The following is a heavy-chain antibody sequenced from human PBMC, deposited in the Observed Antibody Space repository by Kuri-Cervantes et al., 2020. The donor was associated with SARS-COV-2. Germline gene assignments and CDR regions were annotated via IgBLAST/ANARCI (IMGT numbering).Heavy chain of an antibody. CDR1: GYTFSDHY. Sequence: ASVKVSCKAFGYTFSDHYMYWVRQAPGQGLEWMGGFDPEDGETIYAQKFQGRVTMTEDTSTDTAYMELSSLRSEDTAVYYCATGPPYYDPSNWFDPWGQGTLVTVSS. D-gene: IGHD3-3*01. CDR3: ATGPPYYDPSNWFDP. CDR2: FDPEDGET. V-gene: IGHV1-24*01. J-gene: IGHJ5*02.